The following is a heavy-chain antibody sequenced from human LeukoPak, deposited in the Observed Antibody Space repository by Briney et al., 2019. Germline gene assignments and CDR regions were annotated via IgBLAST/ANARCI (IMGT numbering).Heavy chain of an antibody. CDR3: VRMDTTIITGWHFDV. Sequence: GGSLRLSCEVSGFTFSDYYMSWIRQAPGKGLEWVSYISKSGTTINYADSVKGRFIISRENANAKNPLHLQMNGLRAEDTAVYYCVRMDTTIITGWHFDVWGRGSLVTVSS. J-gene: IGHJ2*01. V-gene: IGHV3-11*04. CDR1: GFTFSDYY. D-gene: IGHD1-1*01. CDR2: ISKSGTTI.